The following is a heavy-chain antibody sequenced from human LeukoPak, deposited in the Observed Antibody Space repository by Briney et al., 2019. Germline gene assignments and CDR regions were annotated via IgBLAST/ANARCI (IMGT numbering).Heavy chain of an antibody. Sequence: SETLSLTCTVSGGSISSYYWSWIRQPPGKGLEWIGYIYYSGSTNYNPSLKSRVTISVDTSKNQFSLKLSSVTAADTAVYYCAGYQLLLGATDYWGQGTLVTVSS. CDR2: IYYSGST. D-gene: IGHD2-2*01. CDR3: AGYQLLLGATDY. J-gene: IGHJ4*02. V-gene: IGHV4-59*01. CDR1: GGSISSYY.